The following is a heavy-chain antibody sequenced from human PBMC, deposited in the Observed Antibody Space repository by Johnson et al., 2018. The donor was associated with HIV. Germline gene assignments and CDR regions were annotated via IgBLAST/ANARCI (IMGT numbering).Heavy chain of an antibody. CDR3: VTLVVAPPFDI. D-gene: IGHD2-15*01. CDR2: IGTAGDT. CDR1: GFTFSNYD. J-gene: IGHJ3*02. Sequence: VQLVESGGDWVQRGGSLRLSCAASGFTFSNYDIHWVRQATGKGLEWVSTIGTAGDTYYAGSVKGRFTISRDNSKNTLYLQMNSLRAEDTAVYYCVTLVVAPPFDIWGQGTMVTVSS. V-gene: IGHV3-13*01.